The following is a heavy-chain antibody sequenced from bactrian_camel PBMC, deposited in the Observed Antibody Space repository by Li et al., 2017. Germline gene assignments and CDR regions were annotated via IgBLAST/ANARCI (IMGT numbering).Heavy chain of an antibody. V-gene: IGHV3S9*01. CDR3: AADRALDDDCYVGSLYTDFAY. J-gene: IGHJ6*01. CDR2: IGIDGRT. D-gene: IGHD3*01. Sequence: VQLVESGGGSVQTGGSLRLSCAASGYSSNTFCMGWFRRVPGLEREGVAGIGIDGRTAYADSVKGRFTISKDNAKSTLYLQMNNLKPEGTAMYYCAADRALDDDCYVGSLYTDFAYWGQGTQVTVS. CDR1: GYSSNTFC.